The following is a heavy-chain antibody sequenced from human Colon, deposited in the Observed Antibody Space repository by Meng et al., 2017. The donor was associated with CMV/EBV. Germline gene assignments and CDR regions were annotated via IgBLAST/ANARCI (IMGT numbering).Heavy chain of an antibody. CDR3: AHKSLPAAFFDY. Sequence: LKESGPTLVKPTQTLPLPCTFSGFSLNTYEVGVGWFRQPPGKAPEWLALIYWDDDKRYRSSLGNRLTLTHDASKNQVVLTMTDMDPVDTATYYCAHKSLPAAFFDYWSQGTLVTVSS. D-gene: IGHD2-2*01. CDR1: GFSLNTYEVG. CDR2: IYWDDDK. V-gene: IGHV2-5*02. J-gene: IGHJ4*02.